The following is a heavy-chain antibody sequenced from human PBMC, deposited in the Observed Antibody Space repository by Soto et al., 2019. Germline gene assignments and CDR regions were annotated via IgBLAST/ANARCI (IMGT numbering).Heavy chain of an antibody. D-gene: IGHD6-19*01. V-gene: IGHV4-59*01. J-gene: IGHJ4*02. Sequence: SETLSLTCTVSGGSISSYYWSWTRQPPGEGREWIGFIFYSGSTNHNPPLKSRVTISVDTSKTQSSLKLSSVTAADTAVYYCARMYSSGWYALDYWGQGTLVTVSS. CDR2: IFYSGST. CDR3: ARMYSSGWYALDY. CDR1: GGSISSYY.